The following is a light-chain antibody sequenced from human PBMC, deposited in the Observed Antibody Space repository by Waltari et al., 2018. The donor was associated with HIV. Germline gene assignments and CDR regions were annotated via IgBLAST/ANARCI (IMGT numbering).Light chain of an antibody. CDR1: ASDFGDHNY. J-gene: IGLJ2*01. CDR2: DVT. CDR3: SSYARNMPGL. V-gene: IGLV2-14*03. Sequence: QSVLTQPASVSGAPGHSITISCTGTASDFGDHNYVSWYQQLPGKAPKLVIYDVTQRPLGISYRFSGSRCCTTASLTISGLQAEDGADYCCSSYARNMPGLFGGGTKLTVL.